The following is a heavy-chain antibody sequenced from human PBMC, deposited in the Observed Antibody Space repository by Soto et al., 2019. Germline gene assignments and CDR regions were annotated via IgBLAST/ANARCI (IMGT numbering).Heavy chain of an antibody. V-gene: IGHV1-18*01. CDR3: ARVVPGAEAWFGP. CDR2: ISLYSDGT. CDR1: GYTFSNYG. J-gene: IGHJ5*02. D-gene: IGHD2-2*01. Sequence: ASLKVPCKTSGYTFSNYGITWVRQAPGQPLEWLGWISLYSDGTNYAQKFQGRVSMTTDTSTTTAYMELRSLRSDDTAVYYCARVVPGAEAWFGPWGQGTLVTVSS.